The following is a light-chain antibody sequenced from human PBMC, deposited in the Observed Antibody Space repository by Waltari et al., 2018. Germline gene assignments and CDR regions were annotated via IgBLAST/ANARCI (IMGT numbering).Light chain of an antibody. V-gene: IGLV2-14*03. CDR3: SSYTSSAPYV. CDR2: DVS. Sequence: QSALTPPASVSGSPGQSITISCTGTSSDVGGSNYVSWYQQHPGKAPKLMIYDVSNRPSGVSNRFSGSKSGNTASLTISGLQAEDEADYYCSSYTSSAPYVFGTGTKVTVL. CDR1: SSDVGGSNY. J-gene: IGLJ1*01.